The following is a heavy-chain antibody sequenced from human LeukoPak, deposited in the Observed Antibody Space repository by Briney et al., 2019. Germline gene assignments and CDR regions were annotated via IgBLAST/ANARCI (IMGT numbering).Heavy chain of an antibody. V-gene: IGHV3-33*01. CDR2: IWYDGSNK. Sequence: GGSPRLSCAASGFTFSSYGMHWVRQAPGKGLEWVAVIWYDGSNKYYADSVKGRFTIPRGNSKNTLYLQMNSLRAEDTAVYYCARGHTVTTSAYYYYGMDVWGQGTTVTVSS. J-gene: IGHJ6*02. CDR1: GFTFSSYG. D-gene: IGHD4-17*01. CDR3: ARGHTVTTSAYYYYGMDV.